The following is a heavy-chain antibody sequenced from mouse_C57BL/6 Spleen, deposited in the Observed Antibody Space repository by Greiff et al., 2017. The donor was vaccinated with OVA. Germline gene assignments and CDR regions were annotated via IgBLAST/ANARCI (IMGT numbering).Heavy chain of an antibody. CDR2: INPYNGGT. Sequence: SGPVLVKPGASVKMSCKASGYTFTDYYMNWVKQSHGKSLEWIGVINPYNGGTSYNQKFKGKATLTVDKSSSTAYMELNSLTSEDSAVYYCAREEGLGRRLDYWGQGTTLTVSS. CDR1: GYTFTDYY. J-gene: IGHJ2*01. D-gene: IGHD4-1*01. CDR3: AREEGLGRRLDY. V-gene: IGHV1-19*01.